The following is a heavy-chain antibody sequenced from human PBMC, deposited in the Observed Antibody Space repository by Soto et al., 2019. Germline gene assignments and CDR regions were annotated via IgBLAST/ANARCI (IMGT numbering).Heavy chain of an antibody. CDR3: ARDLGAWGSYRFDS. V-gene: IGHV4-4*07. Sequence: PSETLSLTCTVSGVSISNYYWSWIRQSAGKGLEWIGRVHSTGSTNYNPSLKSRVTMSVDTSKNQFSVKLKSVTAADTAVYYCARDLGAWGSYRFDSWGQGTPVTVSS. CDR2: VHSTGST. CDR1: GVSISNYY. J-gene: IGHJ4*02. D-gene: IGHD3-16*02.